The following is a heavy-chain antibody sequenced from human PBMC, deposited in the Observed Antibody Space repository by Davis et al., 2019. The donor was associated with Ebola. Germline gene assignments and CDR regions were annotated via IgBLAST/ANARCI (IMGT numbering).Heavy chain of an antibody. Sequence: PGGSLRLSCAVYGGSFSGYYWSWIRQPPGKGLEWIGEINHSGSTNYNPSLKSRVTISVDTSKNQFSLKLSSVTAADTAVYYCARVGGYSYGYYFDYWGQGTLVTVSS. CDR1: GGSFSGYY. V-gene: IGHV4-34*01. CDR3: ARVGGYSYGYYFDY. J-gene: IGHJ4*02. CDR2: INHSGST. D-gene: IGHD5-18*01.